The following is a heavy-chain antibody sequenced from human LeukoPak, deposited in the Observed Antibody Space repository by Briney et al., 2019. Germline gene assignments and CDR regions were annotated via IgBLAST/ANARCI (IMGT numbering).Heavy chain of an antibody. CDR3: ARGDIVVVPAAMQYWFDP. J-gene: IGHJ5*02. CDR2: INPSGGST. V-gene: IGHV1-46*01. Sequence: GASVKVSCTASGYTFTSYYIHWVRQAPGQGLEWMGIINPSGGSTSYAQKFQGRVTMTRDTSTSTVYMELSRLRSDDTAVYYCARGDIVVVPAAMQYWFDPWGQGTLVTVSS. CDR1: GYTFTSYY. D-gene: IGHD2-2*01.